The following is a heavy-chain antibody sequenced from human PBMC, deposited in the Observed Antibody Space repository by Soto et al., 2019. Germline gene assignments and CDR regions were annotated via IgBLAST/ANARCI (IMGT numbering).Heavy chain of an antibody. CDR3: ARVASSSSWHIPHFDQ. D-gene: IGHD6-13*01. CDR2: IWYDGSTK. Sequence: PGESLKISCAASGFMFRSYAMHWVRQAPGKGLEWVAGIWYDGSTKYYGDSVKGRYSISRDNSKNMLDLQMNSLRAEDTAVYYCARVASSSSWHIPHFDQWGQGTLVTVSS. J-gene: IGHJ4*02. CDR1: GFMFRSYA. V-gene: IGHV3-33*01.